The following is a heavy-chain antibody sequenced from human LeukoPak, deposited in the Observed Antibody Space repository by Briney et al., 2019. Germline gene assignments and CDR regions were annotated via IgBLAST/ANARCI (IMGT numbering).Heavy chain of an antibody. J-gene: IGHJ4*02. D-gene: IGHD4-17*01. Sequence: GGSLRLSCAASGFTVSSNYMSWVRQAPGKGLEWVSVIYSGGSTYYADSVKGRFTISRDNSKNTLYLQMNSLRAEDTAVYYCARHEDGDYVFDYWGQGTLVTVSS. CDR3: ARHEDGDYVFDY. CDR1: GFTVSSNY. V-gene: IGHV3-66*04. CDR2: IYSGGST.